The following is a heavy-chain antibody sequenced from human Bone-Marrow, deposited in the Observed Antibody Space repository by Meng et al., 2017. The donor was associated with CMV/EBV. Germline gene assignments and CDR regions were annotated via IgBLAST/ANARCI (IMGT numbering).Heavy chain of an antibody. V-gene: IGHV1-18*01. CDR2: INPNNGDT. CDR1: GYIFTSYG. D-gene: IGHD2-2*02. J-gene: IGHJ5*02. Sequence: ASVKVSCKASGYIFTSYGISWVRQAPGQGLEWMGWINPNNGDTDYAQDFQGRISVTTDTSITTAYMELDNLRSDDTAVYYCARDWVPTCITPNCHTGMGSWGQGTLVTVSS. CDR3: ARDWVPTCITPNCHTGMGS.